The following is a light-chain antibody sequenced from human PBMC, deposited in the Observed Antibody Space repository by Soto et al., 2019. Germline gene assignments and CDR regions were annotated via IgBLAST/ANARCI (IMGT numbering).Light chain of an antibody. V-gene: IGKV3-20*01. CDR1: QSVGDTF. CDR3: QQYGSSGVT. J-gene: IGKJ3*01. Sequence: EIVLTQSPGTLSLSPGEKATLSCRASQSVGDTFLSWYQQKPGLAPRLLIYGVSNRATGIPDRFSGSGSGTDFILTISRLEPEDFAVYYCQQYGSSGVTFGPGTKVDIK. CDR2: GVS.